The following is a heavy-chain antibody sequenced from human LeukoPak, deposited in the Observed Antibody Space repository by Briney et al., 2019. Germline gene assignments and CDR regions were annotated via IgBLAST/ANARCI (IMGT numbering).Heavy chain of an antibody. V-gene: IGHV4-34*01. CDR3: AKAAKFYYGSETYYYFDY. J-gene: IGHJ4*02. CDR1: GGSFSGYY. CDR2: INHSGST. D-gene: IGHD3-10*01. Sequence: SETLSLTCAVYGGSFSGYYWSWIRQPPGKGLEWIGEINHSGSTNYNPSLKSRVTMSVDTSKSQFSLSLSSVTSADTAVYYCAKAAKFYYGSETYYYFDYWGQGILVTVSS.